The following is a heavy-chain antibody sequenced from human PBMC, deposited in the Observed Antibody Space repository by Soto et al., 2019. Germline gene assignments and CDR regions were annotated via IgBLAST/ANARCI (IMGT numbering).Heavy chain of an antibody. J-gene: IGHJ4*02. CDR3: AKGGSSWSYFDY. CDR2: ITSSGGST. D-gene: IGHD6-13*01. Sequence: GGSLRLSCAASGFTFTTYAMSWVRQAPGKGLEWVSSITSSGGSTYYGDSVKGRFTISRDNSKNTLYLQMNSLRVDDTGVYYCAKGGSSWSYFDYWGQGMLVTVSS. V-gene: IGHV3-23*01. CDR1: GFTFTTYA.